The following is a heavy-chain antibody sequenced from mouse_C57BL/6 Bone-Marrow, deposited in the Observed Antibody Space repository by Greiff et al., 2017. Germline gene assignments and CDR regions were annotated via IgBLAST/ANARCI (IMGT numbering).Heavy chain of an antibody. CDR1: GYTFTSYW. CDR3: GSNYYFDY. V-gene: IGHV1-55*01. D-gene: IGHD2-5*01. CDR2: IYPGSGST. J-gene: IGHJ2*01. Sequence: VQLQQPGAELVKPGASVKMSCKASGYTFTSYWITWVKQRPGQGLEWIGDIYPGSGSTNYNEKFKSKATLTVDKSSSTAYMQLSSLTSEDSAVYYCGSNYYFDYWGQGTTLTVSS.